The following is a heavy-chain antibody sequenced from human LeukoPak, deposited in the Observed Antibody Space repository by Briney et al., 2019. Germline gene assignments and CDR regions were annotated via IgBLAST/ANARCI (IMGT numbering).Heavy chain of an antibody. Sequence: SETLSLTCAASGGSFSSYDWSWIRQPPGKGLEWIGEINHSGSTNYNPSLKSRVTISVDTSKNQFSLKLSSVTAADTAVYYCAPQRVDTSGLRKASWFVPSGQGTLVTVSS. J-gene: IGHJ5*02. CDR3: APQRVDTSGLRKASWFVP. CDR1: GGSFSSYD. D-gene: IGHD5-18*01. CDR2: INHSGST. V-gene: IGHV4-34*01.